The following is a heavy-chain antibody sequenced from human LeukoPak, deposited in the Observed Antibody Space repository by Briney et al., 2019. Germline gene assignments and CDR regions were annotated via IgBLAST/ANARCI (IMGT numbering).Heavy chain of an antibody. D-gene: IGHD3-16*02. V-gene: IGHV3-15*01. CDR1: GFTFSNAW. CDR2: IKSKTDGGTS. CDR3: TTAVLRLGELSPDY. Sequence: GGSLRLSCAASGFTFSNAWMSWVRQAPGKGLEWVGHIKSKTDGGTSDYAAPVKGRFTISRDDSKNTLYLQMNSLKTEDTAVYYCTTAVLRLGELSPDYWGQGTLVTVSS. J-gene: IGHJ4*02.